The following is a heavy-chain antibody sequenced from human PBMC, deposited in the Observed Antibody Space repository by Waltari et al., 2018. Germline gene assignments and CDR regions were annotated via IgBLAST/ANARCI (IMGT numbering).Heavy chain of an antibody. CDR2: IFYSGST. J-gene: IGHJ5*02. Sequence: QLQLQESGPGLVKPSETLSLTCTVSGGSITSSSYYWGWIRQPPGKGLEWFGSIFYSGSTYSNPSLKSRVTISVDTSKKQFSLKLSSVTAADTAVYYCARAGGWFDPWGQGTLVTVSS. CDR3: ARAGGWFDP. V-gene: IGHV4-39*07. CDR1: GGSITSSSYY.